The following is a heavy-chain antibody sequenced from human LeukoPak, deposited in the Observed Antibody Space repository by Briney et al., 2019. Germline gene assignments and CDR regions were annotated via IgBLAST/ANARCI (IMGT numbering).Heavy chain of an antibody. D-gene: IGHD3-10*01. V-gene: IGHV1-24*01. J-gene: IGHJ2*01. Sequence: ASVKVSCKPSVYTLRQLSIHWVRQAPGKGLEWMGGFDPEDGETIYSQKFQGRVTMTEDTSTDTAYMDLRSLRLDDTAVYYCAASSSQILDKIYYFDLWGRGTLVSVSS. CDR1: VYTLRQLS. CDR3: AASSSQILDKIYYFDL. CDR2: FDPEDGET.